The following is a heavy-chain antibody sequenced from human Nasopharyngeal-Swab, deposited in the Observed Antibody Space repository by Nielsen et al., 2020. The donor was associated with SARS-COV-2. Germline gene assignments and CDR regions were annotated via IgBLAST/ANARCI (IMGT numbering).Heavy chain of an antibody. J-gene: IGHJ4*02. V-gene: IGHV3-23*01. D-gene: IGHD2-15*01. CDR3: AKDSGLAVVAAATPVYY. CDR1: GFTFSSYA. Sequence: GGSLRLSCAASGFTFSSYAMTWFRQAPGKGSEWVSTISASVIDTNYADSVKGRFTISRDNSRSTLFLQMSSLRAEDTAVYYCAKDSGLAVVAAATPVYYWGQGTLVIVSS. CDR2: ISASVIDT.